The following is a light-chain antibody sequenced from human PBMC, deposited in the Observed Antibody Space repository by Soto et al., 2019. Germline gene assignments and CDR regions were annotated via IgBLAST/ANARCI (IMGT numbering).Light chain of an antibody. CDR1: QSVSSN. CDR3: EQYDNWPLT. CDR2: GAS. V-gene: IGKV3-15*01. Sequence: ESVLTQSPATLSSSPGERATLSCRASQSVSSNLAWYQQKPGQAPRFLIYGASTRATGIPARFSGSGSGTEFTLTIRSLQSEDFAVYYCEQYDNWPLTFGGGTKVDIK. J-gene: IGKJ4*01.